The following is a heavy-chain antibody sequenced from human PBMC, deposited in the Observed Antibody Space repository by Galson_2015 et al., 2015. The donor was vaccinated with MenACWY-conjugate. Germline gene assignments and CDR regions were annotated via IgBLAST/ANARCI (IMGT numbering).Heavy chain of an antibody. CDR2: IKADGSFS. CDR3: ARDNNWSFDS. J-gene: IGHJ4*02. Sequence: SLRLSCAASGFTFNNYWMHWVRHPPGKGLEWISYIKADGSFSNYADSVKGRFTISTDNAKNTVYLQMDGLGDEDTAVYFCARDNNWSFDSWGQGTLVTVSS. V-gene: IGHV3-74*01. CDR1: GFTFNNYW. D-gene: IGHD1-1*01.